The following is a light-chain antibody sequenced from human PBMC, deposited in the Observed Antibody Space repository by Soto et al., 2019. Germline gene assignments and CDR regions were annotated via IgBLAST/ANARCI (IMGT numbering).Light chain of an antibody. Sequence: DIQMTPSPSILSASVLYIVNITFRASQSISSWLAWYQQKPGKAPNLLIYKASHLENGVPSRFSGSGSGTEFILTISSLQPGDFATYYCQNYNTYPWKFGQGTKVDIK. CDR1: QSISSW. CDR2: KAS. V-gene: IGKV1-5*03. CDR3: QNYNTYPWK. J-gene: IGKJ1*01.